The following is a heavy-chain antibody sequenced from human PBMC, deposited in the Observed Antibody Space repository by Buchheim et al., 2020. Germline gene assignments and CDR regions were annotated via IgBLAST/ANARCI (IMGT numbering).Heavy chain of an antibody. CDR3: ARNSGDSSWSFDY. Sequence: EVQLVESGGGLVQPGGSLRLSCAASGFTFSSYSMNWVRQAPGKGLEWVSYISSSSSTIYYADSVKGRFTISRDNAKNSLNLQMNSLRAEDTAVYYCARNSGDSSWSFDYWGQGTL. CDR2: ISSSSSTI. CDR1: GFTFSSYS. J-gene: IGHJ4*02. V-gene: IGHV3-48*01. D-gene: IGHD6-13*01.